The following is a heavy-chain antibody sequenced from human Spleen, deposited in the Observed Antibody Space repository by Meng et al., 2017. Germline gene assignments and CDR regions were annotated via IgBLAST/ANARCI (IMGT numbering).Heavy chain of an antibody. CDR2: INPNSGDT. CDR1: GYTFTGYY. CDR3: ARDQGARWLQLYYAFDM. Sequence: ASVKVSCKASGYTFTGYYIHWVRQAPGQGLEWMGWINPNSGDTNYAQKFQGRVTMTRDTSISTAYMELSRLRSDDTAVYYCARDQGARWLQLYYAFDMWGQGTMVTVSS. V-gene: IGHV1-2*02. D-gene: IGHD5-24*01. J-gene: IGHJ3*02.